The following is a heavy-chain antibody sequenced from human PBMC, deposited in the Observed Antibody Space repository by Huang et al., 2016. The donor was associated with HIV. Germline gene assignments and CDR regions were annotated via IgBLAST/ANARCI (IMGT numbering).Heavy chain of an antibody. Sequence: QVQLQESGPGLVKPAETLSLTCSVSGGSIRNYYWSWIRQPAGKGLEWIGRMYTRGTPNYNPSLRSRVTMSLDTAKNQFSLRLTSVTAADTAVYYCAREGNDVGGGFDHWGQGTLVTVSS. CDR3: AREGNDVGGGFDH. CDR1: GGSIRNYY. CDR2: MYTRGTP. J-gene: IGHJ4*02. D-gene: IGHD3-10*02. V-gene: IGHV4-4*07.